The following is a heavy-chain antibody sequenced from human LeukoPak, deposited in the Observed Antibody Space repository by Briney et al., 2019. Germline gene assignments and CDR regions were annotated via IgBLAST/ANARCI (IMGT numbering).Heavy chain of an antibody. D-gene: IGHD6-13*01. V-gene: IGHV4-38-2*02. Sequence: SETLSLTCTVSGYSISSGYYWGWIRQPPGKGLEWIGSIYYSGSTYYNPSLKSRVTISVDTSKNQFSLKLSSVTAADTAVYYCARHGGIAAAEVYWFDPWGQGTLVTVSS. CDR2: IYYSGST. CDR3: ARHGGIAAAEVYWFDP. CDR1: GYSISSGYY. J-gene: IGHJ5*02.